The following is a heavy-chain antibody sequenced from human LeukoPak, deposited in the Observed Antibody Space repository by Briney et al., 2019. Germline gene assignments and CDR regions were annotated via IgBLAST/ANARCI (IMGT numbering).Heavy chain of an antibody. D-gene: IGHD1-26*01. V-gene: IGHV4-38-2*02. CDR1: GYSISSGYY. CDR2: IYHSGST. CDR3: ARRSPQGDYMDV. J-gene: IGHJ6*03. Sequence: RASETLSLTCTVSGYSISSGYYWGWIRQPPGKGLEWIGSIYHSGSTYYNPSLKSRVTISVDASKNQFSLKLSSVTAADTAVYYCARRSPQGDYMDVWGKGTTVTVSS.